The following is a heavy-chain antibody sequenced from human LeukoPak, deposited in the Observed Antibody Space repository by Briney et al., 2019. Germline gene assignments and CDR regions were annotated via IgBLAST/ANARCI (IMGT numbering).Heavy chain of an antibody. J-gene: IGHJ4*02. V-gene: IGHV3-20*04. CDR3: ARGLQYFEH. D-gene: IGHD4-11*01. Sequence: PGGSLRLSCAASGFTFDDYGMSWVRQAPGQGLEWVSDIYWKGDITRYADSVKGRFTSSRDNAKNSLYLQMNSLRVEDTALYYCARGLQYFEHWGQGVLVTVSS. CDR1: GFTFDDYG. CDR2: IYWKGDIT.